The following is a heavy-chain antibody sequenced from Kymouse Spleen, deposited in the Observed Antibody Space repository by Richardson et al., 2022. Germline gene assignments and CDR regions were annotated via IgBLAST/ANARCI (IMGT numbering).Heavy chain of an antibody. D-gene: IGHD3-9*01. J-gene: IGHJ3*02. CDR3: TRQILTGYYGYPSDAFDI. Sequence: EVQLVESGGGLVQPGGSLKLSCAASGFTFSGSAMHWVRQASGKGLEWVGRIRSKANSYATAYAASVKGRFTISRDDSKNTAYLQMNSLKTEDTAVYYCTRQILTGYYGYPSDAFDIWGQGTMVTVSS. CDR2: IRSKANSYAT. V-gene: IGHV3-73*02. CDR1: GFTFSGSA.